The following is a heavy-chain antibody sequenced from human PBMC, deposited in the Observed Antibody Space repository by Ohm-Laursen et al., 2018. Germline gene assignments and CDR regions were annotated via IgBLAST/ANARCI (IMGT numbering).Heavy chain of an antibody. Sequence: GASVKVSCKASGYTFTSYDINWVRQATGQGLEWMGWMNPNSGNTGYAQKFQGRVTMTRNTSISTAYMELSSLRSKDTAVYYCARGGTRVQRYYYYGMDVWGQGTTVTVSS. CDR3: ARGGTRVQRYYYYGMDV. D-gene: IGHD1-14*01. CDR1: GYTFTSYD. CDR2: MNPNSGNT. V-gene: IGHV1-8*01. J-gene: IGHJ6*02.